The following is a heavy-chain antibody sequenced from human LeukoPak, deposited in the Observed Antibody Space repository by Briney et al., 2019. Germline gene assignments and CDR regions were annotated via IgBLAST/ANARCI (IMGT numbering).Heavy chain of an antibody. CDR3: ARDLDRGWFSIVI. Sequence: SETLSLTCIVSGGSISSSIYYWAWVRQPPGKGLEWIGTVFYNGATQYSPSLRSRVTISIDTSKNQFSLKLSSVTAADTAVYYCARDLDRGWFSIVIWGQGTMVTVSS. D-gene: IGHD2-15*01. V-gene: IGHV4-39*07. J-gene: IGHJ3*02. CDR2: VFYNGAT. CDR1: GGSISSSIYY.